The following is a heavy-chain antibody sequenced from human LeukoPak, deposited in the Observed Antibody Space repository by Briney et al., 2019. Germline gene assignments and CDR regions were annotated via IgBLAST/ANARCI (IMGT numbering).Heavy chain of an antibody. D-gene: IGHD1-26*01. Sequence: GASVKVSCKASGYTFTSYAMHWVRQAPGQRLEWMGWINAGNGNTKYSQKFQGRVTITRDTSASTAYMELSGLRSEDTAVYYCARDSQWELLRYGMDVWGQGTTVTVSS. J-gene: IGHJ6*02. CDR3: ARDSQWELLRYGMDV. CDR1: GYTFTSYA. V-gene: IGHV1-3*01. CDR2: INAGNGNT.